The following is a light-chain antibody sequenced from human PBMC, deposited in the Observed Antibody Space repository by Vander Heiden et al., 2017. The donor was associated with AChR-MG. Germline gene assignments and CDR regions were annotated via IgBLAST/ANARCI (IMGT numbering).Light chain of an antibody. CDR3: CSYAGTYTWV. J-gene: IGLJ3*02. CDR1: SSNVGGDDY. CDR2: DVN. V-gene: IGLV2-11*01. Sequence: QSPLTQPRSVSGSPGQSVTISCTGTSSNVGGDDYVSWYQHHPGKAPKLMIYDVNKRPSGVTDRFSGSKSGNTASLTISGLHAEDEADYYCCSYAGTYTWVLGGGTKLTVL.